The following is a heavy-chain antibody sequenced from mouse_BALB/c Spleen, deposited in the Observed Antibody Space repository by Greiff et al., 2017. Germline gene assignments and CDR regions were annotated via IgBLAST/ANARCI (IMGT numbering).Heavy chain of an antibody. CDR3: TREEYYGSSLWFAY. V-gene: IGHV5-6-4*01. CDR2: ISSGGSYT. D-gene: IGHD1-1*01. J-gene: IGHJ3*01. Sequence: EVKLVESGGGLVKPGGSLKLSCAASGFTFSSYTMSWVRQTPEKRLEWVATISSGGSYTYYPDSVKGRFTISRDNAKNTLYLQMSSLKSEDTAMYYCTREEYYGSSLWFAYWGQGTLVTVSA. CDR1: GFTFSSYT.